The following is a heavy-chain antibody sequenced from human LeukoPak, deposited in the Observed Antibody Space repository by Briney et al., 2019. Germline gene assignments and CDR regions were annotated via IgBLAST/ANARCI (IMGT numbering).Heavy chain of an antibody. J-gene: IGHJ6*03. D-gene: IGHD6-19*01. Sequence: GASVKVSCKVSGYTLTELSMHWVRQAPGKGLEWMGGFDPEDGETIYAQKFQGRVTMTEDTSTDTAYMELSSLRSEDTAVYYCATSPKSSGWLGLDYYYYMDVWGKGTTVTVSS. V-gene: IGHV1-24*01. CDR1: GYTLTELS. CDR3: ATSPKSSGWLGLDYYYYMDV. CDR2: FDPEDGET.